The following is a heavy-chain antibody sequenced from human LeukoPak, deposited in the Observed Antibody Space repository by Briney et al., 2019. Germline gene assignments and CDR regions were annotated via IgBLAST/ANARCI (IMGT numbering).Heavy chain of an antibody. D-gene: IGHD3-10*01. CDR1: GFIFSDYY. CDR2: ISSSGSNI. V-gene: IGHV3-11*04. CDR3: ARDRVSGSGSIDY. J-gene: IGHJ4*02. Sequence: GGSLRLSCAASGFIFSDYYMNWIRQAPGKGLEWVAHISSSGSNIHYADSVKGRFTISRDNAKNSLYLQMNSLRVEDTAVYYCARDRVSGSGSIDYWGQGTLVTVSS.